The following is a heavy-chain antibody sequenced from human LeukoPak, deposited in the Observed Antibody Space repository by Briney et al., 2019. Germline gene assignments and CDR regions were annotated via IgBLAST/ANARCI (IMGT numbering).Heavy chain of an antibody. J-gene: IGHJ6*03. CDR1: GGSISSGDYY. D-gene: IGHD3-10*01. CDR2: IYYSGST. V-gene: IGHV4-30-4*08. Sequence: SQTLSLTCTVSGGSISSGDYYWSWIRQPPGKGLEWIGYIYYSGSTYYNPSIKSRVTISVDTSKNQFSLKLSSVTAADTAVYYCAREPRYGSGSYYNYMDVWGKGTTVTVSS. CDR3: AREPRYGSGSYYNYMDV.